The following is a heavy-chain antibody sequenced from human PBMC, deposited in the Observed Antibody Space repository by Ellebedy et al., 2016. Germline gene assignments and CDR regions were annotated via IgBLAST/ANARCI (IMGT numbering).Heavy chain of an antibody. V-gene: IGHV1-46*01. CDR2: INPSGGST. CDR3: ARSDIFAYYYDSSGYDY. J-gene: IGHJ4*02. CDR1: GYTFTSYY. D-gene: IGHD3-22*01. Sequence: ASVKVSCKASGYTFTSYYMHWVRQAPGQGLGWMGIINPSGGSTSYAQKFQGRVTMTRDTSTSTAYMELSSLRSEDTAVYYCARSDIFAYYYDSSGYDYWGQGTLVTVSS.